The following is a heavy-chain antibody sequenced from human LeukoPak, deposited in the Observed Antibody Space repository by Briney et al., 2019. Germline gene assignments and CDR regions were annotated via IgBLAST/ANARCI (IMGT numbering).Heavy chain of an antibody. J-gene: IGHJ4*02. D-gene: IGHD3-3*01. CDR3: ARVGNDFWSGYYASDY. Sequence: GGSLGLSCAASGFTFSSYWMSWVRQAPGKGLEWVDNIKQDGSEKYYVDSVKGRFTISRDNAKNSLYLQMNSLRAEDTAVYYCARVGNDFWSGYYASDYWGQGTLVTVSS. V-gene: IGHV3-7*01. CDR2: IKQDGSEK. CDR1: GFTFSSYW.